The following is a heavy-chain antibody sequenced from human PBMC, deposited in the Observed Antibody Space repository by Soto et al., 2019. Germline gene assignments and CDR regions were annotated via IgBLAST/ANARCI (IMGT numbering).Heavy chain of an antibody. Sequence: QVQLVESGGGVVQPGRSLRLSCAASGFTFSSYGMHWVRQAPGRGLEWVAVMSHDETQEYYADSVKGRFTISRDNSNYILYLQMNSLRAEDTAIYYCVKDWSFVAFWGQGTLVAVSS. CDR2: MSHDETQE. CDR1: GFTFSSYG. J-gene: IGHJ4*02. CDR3: VKDWSFVAF. D-gene: IGHD1-26*01. V-gene: IGHV3-30*18.